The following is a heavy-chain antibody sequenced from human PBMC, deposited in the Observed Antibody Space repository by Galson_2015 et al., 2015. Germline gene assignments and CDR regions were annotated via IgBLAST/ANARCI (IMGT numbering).Heavy chain of an antibody. CDR1: GYTFTNNW. V-gene: IGHV5-51*01. CDR3: ARIAVTGTETYWYFDF. CDR2: VYPGDSDT. Sequence: QSGAEVKKPGESLKISCKGSGYTFTNNWIGWVRQVPGKGLEWMGIVYPGDSDTRYSPSFQGQVTISADKSISTAYLQWSGLKASDTAMYYCARIAVTGTETYWYFDFWGRGTLVTVSS. J-gene: IGHJ2*01. D-gene: IGHD6-19*01.